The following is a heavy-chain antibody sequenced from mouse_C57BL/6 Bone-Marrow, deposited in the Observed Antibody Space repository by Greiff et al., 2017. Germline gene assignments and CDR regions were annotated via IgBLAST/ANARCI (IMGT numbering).Heavy chain of an antibody. J-gene: IGHJ4*01. CDR1: GYTFTSYW. V-gene: IGHV1-64*01. D-gene: IGHD2-4*01. Sequence: QVQLQQPGAELVKPGASVKLSCKASGYTFTSYWMHWVTQRPGQGLEWLGMIPPNTGSTNYNQQFKSKATLTVDKSSSPAYMQLISLTSEYSAVYYCSRLYYYVPYYAMDYWGQGTSVTVSS. CDR3: SRLYYYVPYYAMDY. CDR2: IPPNTGST.